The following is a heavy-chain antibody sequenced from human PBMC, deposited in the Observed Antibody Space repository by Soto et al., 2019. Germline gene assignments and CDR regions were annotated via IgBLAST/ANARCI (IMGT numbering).Heavy chain of an antibody. V-gene: IGHV1-8*01. J-gene: IGHJ6*03. CDR2: MNPNSGNT. CDR3: ARGPSVTGSGASFYYPYLDV. CDR1: GYTFTSYD. Sequence: QVQVVQSGAEVKKPGASVKVSCKASGYTFTSYDVTWVRQAPGQGLEWMGWMNPNSGNTGYAQKFQGRVTMTRDTSISTAYMELSSLSPHATAVYYCARGPSVTGSGASFYYPYLDVGAKRTGVTV.